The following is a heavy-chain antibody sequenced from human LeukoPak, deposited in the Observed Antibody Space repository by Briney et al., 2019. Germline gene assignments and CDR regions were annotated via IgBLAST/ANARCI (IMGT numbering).Heavy chain of an antibody. CDR3: ASRGAGYSSAWQVDY. D-gene: IGHD6-19*01. J-gene: IGHJ4*02. V-gene: IGHV4-39*01. CDR1: GGSISSSSYY. CDR2: IYYSGST. Sequence: SETLSLTCTVSGGSISSSSYYWGWIRQPPGKGLEWIGSIYYSGSTYYNPSLKSRVTISVDTSKNQFSLKLSSVTAADTAVYYCASRGAGYSSAWQVDYWGQGTLVTVSS.